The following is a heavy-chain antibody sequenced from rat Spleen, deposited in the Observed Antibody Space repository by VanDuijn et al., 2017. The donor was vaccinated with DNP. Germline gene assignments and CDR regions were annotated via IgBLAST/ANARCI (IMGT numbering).Heavy chain of an antibody. CDR2: ITYDGSST. V-gene: IGHV5-22*01. D-gene: IGHD1-12*02. CDR1: GFTFSNYG. CDR3: ARVGDYHDGGDGDVLDV. Sequence: EVQLVESGGDLVQPGRSLKLSCVASGFTFSNYGMAWVRQAPTKGLEWVAYITYDGSSTYYGDSVKGRFTISRDNAKSTLYLQMNSLRSEDTATYYCARVGDYHDGGDGDVLDVWGQGTSVTVSS. J-gene: IGHJ4*01.